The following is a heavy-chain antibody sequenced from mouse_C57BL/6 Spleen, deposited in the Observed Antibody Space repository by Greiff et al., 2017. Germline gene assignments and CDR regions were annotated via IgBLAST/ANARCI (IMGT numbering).Heavy chain of an antibody. V-gene: IGHV5-16*01. CDR2: INYDGSST. CDR1: GFTFSDYY. J-gene: IGHJ4*01. CDR3: ARVDYDAMDY. Sequence: EVKVVESEGGLVQPGSSMKLSCTASGFTFSDYYMAWVRQVPEKGLEWVANINYDGSSTYYLDSLKSRFIISRDNAKNILYLQMSSLKSEDTATYYCARVDYDAMDYWGQGTSVTVDS.